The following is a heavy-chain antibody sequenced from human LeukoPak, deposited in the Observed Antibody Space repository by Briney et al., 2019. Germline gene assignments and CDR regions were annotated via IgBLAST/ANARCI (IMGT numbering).Heavy chain of an antibody. V-gene: IGHV1-18*01. D-gene: IGHD3-9*01. CDR2: ISAYNGNT. Sequence: VASVKVSCKASGYTFTSYGISWVRQAPGQGLEWMGWISAYNGNTNYAQKLQGRVTMTTDTSTSTAYMEVRSLRSDDTAVYYCSRDDILTANTYWGQRTLVTVSS. CDR1: GYTFTSYG. CDR3: SRDDILTANTY. J-gene: IGHJ4*02.